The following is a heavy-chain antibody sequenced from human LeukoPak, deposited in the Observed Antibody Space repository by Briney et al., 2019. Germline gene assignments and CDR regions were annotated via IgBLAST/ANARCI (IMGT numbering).Heavy chain of an antibody. J-gene: IGHJ4*02. V-gene: IGHV3-21*01. CDR1: GFTFSSYS. CDR2: ISSSSYI. CDR3: ARPLVVTIGASRGPLDS. Sequence: PGGSLRLSCAASGFTFSSYSMNWVRQAPGKGLERVSSISSSSYIYYADSVKGRFTISRDNAKNSLYLQMNSLRPDDTALYYCARPLVVTIGASRGPLDSWGQGTLVTVSS. D-gene: IGHD2-15*01.